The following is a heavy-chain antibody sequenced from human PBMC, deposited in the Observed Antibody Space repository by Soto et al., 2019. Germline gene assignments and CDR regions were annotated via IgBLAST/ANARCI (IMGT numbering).Heavy chain of an antibody. J-gene: IGHJ4*02. CDR1: GCTFSSYW. D-gene: IGHD4-17*01. V-gene: IGHV3-7*04. CDR3: AMEYDYGDYIDY. Sequence: EVQLMESGGGLVQPGGSLRLSCAASGCTFSSYWMSWVRQAPGKGLEWVANIKQDGSEKYYVDSVKGRFTISRDNAKNSLYLQMNSLRAEDTAVYYCAMEYDYGDYIDYWGQGTLVTVSS. CDR2: IKQDGSEK.